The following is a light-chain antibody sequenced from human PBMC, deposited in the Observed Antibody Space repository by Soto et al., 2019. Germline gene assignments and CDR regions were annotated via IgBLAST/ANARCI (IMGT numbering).Light chain of an antibody. J-gene: IGLJ1*01. CDR3: QSYDSSLSGFV. CDR2: GDN. Sequence: QSVLTQPPSVSGAPVQRVTISCTGSSSNIGAGYGVHWYQQLPGTAPKLLIYGDNNRPSGVPDRFSGSKSGTSASLAITGLQAEDEADYYCQSYDSSLSGFVFGTGTKVTVL. V-gene: IGLV1-40*01. CDR1: SSNIGAGYG.